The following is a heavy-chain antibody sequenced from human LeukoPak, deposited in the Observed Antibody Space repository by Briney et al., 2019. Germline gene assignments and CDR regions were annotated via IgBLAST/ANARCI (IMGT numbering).Heavy chain of an antibody. CDR2: ISAYNGNT. D-gene: IGHD6-6*01. CDR3: ARTLYSSSVMGY. CDR1: GYTFTSYG. V-gene: IGHV1-18*01. Sequence: GASVKVSCKASGYTFTSYGISWVRQAPGQGLEWMGWISAYNGNTNYAQKLQGRVTMTTDTSTSTAYMELSRLRSDDTAAYYCARTLYSSSVMGYWGQGTLVTVSS. J-gene: IGHJ4*02.